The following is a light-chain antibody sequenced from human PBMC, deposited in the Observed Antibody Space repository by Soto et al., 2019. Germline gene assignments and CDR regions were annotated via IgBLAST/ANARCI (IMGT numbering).Light chain of an antibody. CDR2: GAS. J-gene: IGKJ5*01. Sequence: EIVMQQSRATLSVSPGGSATLSCRASQHIVSNLAWYQQKPGQAPRLLIYGASTRATGLPARFSGSGSGTEFTLTISSLQSEEFAVYYCQQYNNWPITVGKRKRLAIK. CDR1: QHIVSN. V-gene: IGKV3-15*01. CDR3: QQYNNWPIT.